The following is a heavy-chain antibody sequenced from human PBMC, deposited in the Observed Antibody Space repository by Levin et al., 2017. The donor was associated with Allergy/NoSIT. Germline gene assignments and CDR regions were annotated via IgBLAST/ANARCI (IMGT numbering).Heavy chain of an antibody. J-gene: IGHJ4*02. CDR3: ARDTAVAGQTHFDY. V-gene: IGHV3-30-3*01. D-gene: IGHD6-19*01. CDR1: GFTFSSYA. CDR2: ISYDGSNK. Sequence: AGGSLRLSCAASGFTFSSYAMHWVRQAPGKGLEWVAVISYDGSNKYYADSVKGRFTISRDNSKNTLYLQMNSLRAEDTAVYYCARDTAVAGQTHFDYWGQGTLVTVSS.